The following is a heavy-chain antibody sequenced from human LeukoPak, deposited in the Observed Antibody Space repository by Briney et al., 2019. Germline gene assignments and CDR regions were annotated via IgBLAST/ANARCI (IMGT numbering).Heavy chain of an antibody. CDR3: TTDYVWGSYEVY. CDR2: IKSKTDGGTR. J-gene: IGHJ4*02. D-gene: IGHD3-16*01. V-gene: IGHV3-15*01. CDR1: GFTFSSYT. Sequence: GGSLRLSCAASGFTFSSYTMNWVRQLPGKGLEWVGRIKSKTDGGTRDYAAPVKGRFTISRHDSKNTLYLQMNSLKTEDTGIYYCTTDYVWGSYEVYWGQGTLVTVSS.